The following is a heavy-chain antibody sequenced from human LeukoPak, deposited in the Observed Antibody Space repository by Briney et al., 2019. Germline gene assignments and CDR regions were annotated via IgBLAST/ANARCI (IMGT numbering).Heavy chain of an antibody. J-gene: IGHJ6*02. CDR3: AKEIDSSSYYYYGMDV. CDR1: GYTFTSYG. D-gene: IGHD6-13*01. Sequence: ASVKVSCKASGYTFTSYGINWVRQATGQGLEWMGWMNPNSGNTGYAQKFQGRVTMTRNTSISTAYMELSSLRSEDTAVYYCAKEIDSSSYYYYGMDVWGQGTTVTVSS. V-gene: IGHV1-8*02. CDR2: MNPNSGNT.